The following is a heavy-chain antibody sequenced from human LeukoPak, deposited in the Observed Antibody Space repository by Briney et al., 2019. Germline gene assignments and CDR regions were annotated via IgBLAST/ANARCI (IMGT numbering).Heavy chain of an antibody. D-gene: IGHD6-13*01. J-gene: IGHJ4*02. Sequence: ASVKVSCKASGYTFTSYYMHWVRQAPGQGLEWMGWISAYNGNTNYAQKLQGRVTMTTDTSTSTAYMELRSLRSDDTAAYYCASDRAAAGTLRYWGQGTLVTVSS. CDR1: GYTFTSYY. V-gene: IGHV1-18*04. CDR3: ASDRAAAGTLRY. CDR2: ISAYNGNT.